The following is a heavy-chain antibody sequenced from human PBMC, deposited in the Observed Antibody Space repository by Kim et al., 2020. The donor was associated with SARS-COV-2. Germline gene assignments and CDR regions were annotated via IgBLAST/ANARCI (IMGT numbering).Heavy chain of an antibody. CDR1: GYTLTELS. CDR3: ATVSGSSYGYGEGYYYYGMDV. V-gene: IGHV1-24*01. D-gene: IGHD5-18*01. J-gene: IGHJ6*02. Sequence: ASVKVSCKVSGYTLTELSMHWVRQAPGKGLEWMGGFDPEDGETIYAQKFQGRVTMTEDTSTDTAYMELSSLRSEDTAVYYCATVSGSSYGYGEGYYYYGMDVWGQGTTVTVSS. CDR2: FDPEDGET.